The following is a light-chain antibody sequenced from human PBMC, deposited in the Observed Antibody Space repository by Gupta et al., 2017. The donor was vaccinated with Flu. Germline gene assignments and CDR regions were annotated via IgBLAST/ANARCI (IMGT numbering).Light chain of an antibody. V-gene: IGKV3-20*01. Sequence: EIVLTQSPGTLSLSPGERATISCRASQSFTDFYLGWYQQKPGQAPRLLIYSTDRRAAGIPDRFSGGGSGPDFTLTISRLEPEDFAVYYCQQYGSSLTCGGGTRVEIK. CDR2: STD. J-gene: IGKJ4*01. CDR1: QSFTDFY. CDR3: QQYGSSLT.